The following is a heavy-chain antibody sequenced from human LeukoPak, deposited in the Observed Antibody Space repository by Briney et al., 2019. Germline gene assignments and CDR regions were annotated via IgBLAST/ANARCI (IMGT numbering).Heavy chain of an antibody. D-gene: IGHD1-1*01. CDR2: IYYSGST. CDR1: GGSISNHF. Sequence: KPSETLSLTCTVSGGSISNHFWSWIRQPPGKGLEWIGNIYYSGSTNYNPSLKSRVTISVDTSKNQVSLNLSSVTAADTAVYYCARGPPRTDPGWWNHYYYMDVWGKGTTVTVSS. CDR3: ARGPPRTDPGWWNHYYYMDV. J-gene: IGHJ6*03. V-gene: IGHV4-59*11.